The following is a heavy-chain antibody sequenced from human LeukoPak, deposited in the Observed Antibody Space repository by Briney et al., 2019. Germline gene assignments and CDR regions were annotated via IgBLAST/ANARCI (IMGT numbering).Heavy chain of an antibody. CDR1: GYTFTSYY. Sequence: GASVKVSCKASGYTFTSYYMHWVRQAPGQGLEWMGWISAYNGNTNYAQKLQGRVTMTTDTSTSTAYMELRSLRSDDTAVYYCATSRITMINPLDYWGQGTLVTVSS. CDR2: ISAYNGNT. D-gene: IGHD3-22*01. J-gene: IGHJ4*02. CDR3: ATSRITMINPLDY. V-gene: IGHV1-18*04.